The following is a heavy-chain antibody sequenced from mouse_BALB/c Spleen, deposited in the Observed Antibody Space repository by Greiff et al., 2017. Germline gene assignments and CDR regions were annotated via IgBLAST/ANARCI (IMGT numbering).Heavy chain of an antibody. CDR2: INPSNGGT. CDR3: TRGRVFAY. V-gene: IGHV1S81*02. Sequence: VQLQQPGAELVKPGASVKLSCKASGYTFTSYYMYWVKQRPGQGLEWIGGINPSNGGTNFNEKFKSKATLTVDKSSSTAYMQLSSLTSEDSAVYDCTRGRVFAYWGQGTLVTVSA. CDR1: GYTFTSYY. J-gene: IGHJ3*01.